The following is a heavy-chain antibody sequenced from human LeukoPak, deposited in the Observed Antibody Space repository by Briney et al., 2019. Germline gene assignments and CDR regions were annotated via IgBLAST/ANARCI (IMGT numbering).Heavy chain of an antibody. CDR1: GGSISSYY. D-gene: IGHD2-15*01. CDR2: IYYSGSA. J-gene: IGHJ4*02. V-gene: IGHV4-59*01. CDR3: ARGGGYSSGLSY. Sequence: SETLSLTCTVSGGSISSYYWSWIRQPPGKGPEWIGYIYYSGSANYNPSLKSRVTISVDTSKNQFSLKLSSVTAADTAVYYCARGGGYSSGLSYWGQGALVTVSS.